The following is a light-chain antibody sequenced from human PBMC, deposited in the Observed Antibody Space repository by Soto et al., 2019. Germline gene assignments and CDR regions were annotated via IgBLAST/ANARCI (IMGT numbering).Light chain of an antibody. Sequence: DIQMTQSPSTLSASVGDRVTITCRASHSISSELAWYQQKLGKAPKLLIYQASTLETGVPSRFSGSGSGTEFTLTITSLQPDDFATYYCQQFITSPWTFGQGTKVEIK. CDR3: QQFITSPWT. CDR1: HSISSE. CDR2: QAS. J-gene: IGKJ1*01. V-gene: IGKV1-5*03.